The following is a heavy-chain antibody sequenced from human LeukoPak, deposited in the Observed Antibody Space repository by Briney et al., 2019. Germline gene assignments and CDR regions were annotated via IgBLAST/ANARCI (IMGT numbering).Heavy chain of an antibody. CDR1: GYTFTAQY. D-gene: IGHD2-2*01. CDR2: INPNSGGT. CDR3: ARGPAATAYYYYDMDV. Sequence: ASVKVSCKASGYTFTAQYMHWVRQAPGQGLEWMGWINPNSGGTNYAQKFQGRVTMTRDTSISTAYMELSRLRSDDTAVYYCARGPAATAYYYYDMDVWGKGTTVTVSS. V-gene: IGHV1-2*02. J-gene: IGHJ6*03.